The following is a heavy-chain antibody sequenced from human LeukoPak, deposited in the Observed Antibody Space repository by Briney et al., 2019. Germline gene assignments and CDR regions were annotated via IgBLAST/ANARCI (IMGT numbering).Heavy chain of an antibody. CDR2: INHSGST. D-gene: IGHD2-2*01. CDR1: GGSFSGYY. J-gene: IGHJ5*02. CDR3: ATATGSSNWFDP. Sequence: SETLSLTCAVYGGSFSGYYRSWIRQPPGKGLEWIGEINHSGSTNYNPSLKSRVTISVDTSKNQFSLKLSSVTAADTAVYYCATATGSSNWFDPWGQGTLVTVSS. V-gene: IGHV4-34*01.